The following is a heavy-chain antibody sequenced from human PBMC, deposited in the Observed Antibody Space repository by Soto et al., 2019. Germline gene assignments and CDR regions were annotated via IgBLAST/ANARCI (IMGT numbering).Heavy chain of an antibody. Sequence: ASVKVSCKASGGTFSSYTISWVRQAPGQGLEWMGRIIPILGIANYAQKFQGRVTITADKSTSTAYMELSSLRSEDTAVYYCATGFQQQLDPGFDYWGQGTLVTVSS. D-gene: IGHD6-13*01. V-gene: IGHV1-69*02. J-gene: IGHJ4*02. CDR1: GGTFSSYT. CDR3: ATGFQQQLDPGFDY. CDR2: IIPILGIA.